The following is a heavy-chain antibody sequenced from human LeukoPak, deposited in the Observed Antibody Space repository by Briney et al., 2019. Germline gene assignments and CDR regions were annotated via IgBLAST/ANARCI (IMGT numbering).Heavy chain of an antibody. J-gene: IGHJ4*02. Sequence: PSETLSLTCAVYGGSFSGYYWSWIRQPPGKGLEWIGEINHSGSTNYNPSLKSRVTISVDTSKNQFSLKLSSVTAADTAVCYCAREPAAIDYWGQGTLVTVSS. V-gene: IGHV4-34*01. CDR2: INHSGST. D-gene: IGHD2-2*01. CDR1: GGSFSGYY. CDR3: AREPAAIDY.